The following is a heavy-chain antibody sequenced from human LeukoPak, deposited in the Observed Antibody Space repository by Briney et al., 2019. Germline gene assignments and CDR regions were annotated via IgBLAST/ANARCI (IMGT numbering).Heavy chain of an antibody. Sequence: GGSLRLSCAASGFTFSSYGMHWVRQAPGKGLEWVAVISYDGSNKYYADSVKGRFTTSRDNSKNTLYLQMNSLRAEDTAVYYCAKPRRTYYNFWSGYYFDYWGQGTLVTVSS. J-gene: IGHJ4*02. D-gene: IGHD3-3*01. CDR2: ISYDGSNK. V-gene: IGHV3-30*18. CDR1: GFTFSSYG. CDR3: AKPRRTYYNFWSGYYFDY.